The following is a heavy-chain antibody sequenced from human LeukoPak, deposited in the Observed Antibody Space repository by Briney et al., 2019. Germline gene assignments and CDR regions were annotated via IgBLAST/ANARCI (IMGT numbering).Heavy chain of an antibody. D-gene: IGHD6-19*01. CDR1: GFTFSTYN. CDR3: AREIRSGWYDG. J-gene: IGHJ4*02. Sequence: GGSLRLPCAASGFTFSTYNVHWVRQAPGKGLEWVAVISYDEINIYYADSVKGRFTISRDNSKNTLYLQMNSLRVEDTAVYSCAREIRSGWYDGWGQGTLVTVSS. CDR2: ISYDEINI. V-gene: IGHV3-30-3*01.